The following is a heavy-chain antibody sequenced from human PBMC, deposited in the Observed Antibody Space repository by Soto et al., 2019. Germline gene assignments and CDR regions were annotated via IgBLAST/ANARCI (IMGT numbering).Heavy chain of an antibody. J-gene: IGHJ4*02. D-gene: IGHD6-19*01. CDR2: IEQNGGER. CDR3: VGGYGWLPDY. CDR1: EYTFSSLW. Sequence: DVQLVESGGGLVQPGGCLRLSCEASEYTFSSLWMNWVRQAPGKGLEWVAIIEQNGGERNYLDSVKGRFTISRDNAKKSVYLQMNSLRAEDTALYYCVGGYGWLPDYWGQGTLVIVSS. V-gene: IGHV3-7*05.